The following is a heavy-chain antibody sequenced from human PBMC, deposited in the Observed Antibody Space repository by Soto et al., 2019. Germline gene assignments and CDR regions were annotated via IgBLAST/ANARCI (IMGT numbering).Heavy chain of an antibody. CDR2: IYYSGNT. Sequence: SETLSLTCTVSGGSTSSDNCWSWIRQPPGKGLEWIGHIYYSGNTDYNPSLKSRLAISIDTSKNQFSLKLSSVTAADTAVYFCAREGGESSDGLYYFDSWGQGSLVTVSS. CDR1: GGSTSSDNC. V-gene: IGHV4-30-4*01. J-gene: IGHJ4*02. CDR3: AREGGESSDGLYYFDS. D-gene: IGHD3-16*01.